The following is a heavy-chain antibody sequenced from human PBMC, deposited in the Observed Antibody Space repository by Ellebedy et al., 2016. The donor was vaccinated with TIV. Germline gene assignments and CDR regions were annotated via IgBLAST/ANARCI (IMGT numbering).Heavy chain of an antibody. V-gene: IGHV3-23*01. D-gene: IGHD2-2*03. Sequence: GGSLRLXXAASGFTFSSYAMSWVRQAPGKGLEWVSAISGSGGSTYYADSVKGRFTISRDNSKNTLYLQMNSLRAEDTAVYYCAKGLDIVVVPAAHYYGMDVWGQGTTVTVSS. J-gene: IGHJ6*02. CDR2: ISGSGGST. CDR1: GFTFSSYA. CDR3: AKGLDIVVVPAAHYYGMDV.